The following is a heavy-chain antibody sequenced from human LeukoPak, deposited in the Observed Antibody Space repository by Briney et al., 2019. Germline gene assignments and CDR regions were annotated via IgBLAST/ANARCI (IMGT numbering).Heavy chain of an antibody. J-gene: IGHJ4*02. D-gene: IGHD3-22*01. V-gene: IGHV3-30*18. CDR2: ISYDGSNK. CDR3: AKEEDSSGYYGKYYFDY. CDR1: GFTFSSYG. Sequence: GSLRLSCAASGFTFSSYGMHWVRQAPGKGLEWVAVISYDGSNKYYADSVKGRFTISRDNSKNTLYLQMNSLRAEDTAVYYCAKEEDSSGYYGKYYFDYWGQGTLVTVSS.